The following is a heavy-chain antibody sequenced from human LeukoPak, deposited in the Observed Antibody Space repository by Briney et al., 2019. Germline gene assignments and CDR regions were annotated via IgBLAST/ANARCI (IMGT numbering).Heavy chain of an antibody. CDR1: GFTFNSYP. J-gene: IGHJ6*03. CDR3: ARGPGEGRGYYYYYYMDV. V-gene: IGHV3-30*04. CDR2: LSYDGNNK. Sequence: GGSLRLSCAASGFTFNSYPMHWVRQAPGKGLEWVAVLSYDGNNKYYADSVKGRFTISRDNSKNTLYLQMNSLRAEDTAVYYCARGPGEGRGYYYYYYMDVWGKGTTVTVSS. D-gene: IGHD3-10*01.